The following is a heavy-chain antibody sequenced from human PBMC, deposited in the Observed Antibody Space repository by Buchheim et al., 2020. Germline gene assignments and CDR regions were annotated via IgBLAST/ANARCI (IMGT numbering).Heavy chain of an antibody. J-gene: IGHJ4*02. CDR2: IRSNTHGATT. D-gene: IGHD2-21*01. Sequence: EVQLVESGGGSVKPGESLRLSCGGSGFDFSDAWMNWVRQAPGKGLEWVGRIRSNTHGATTDYGAPVTGRFTISRDASKNTVYLHMSSLKTEDTAVYYCTTDVAGGSRSIDYWGQGTL. CDR1: GFDFSDAW. V-gene: IGHV3-15*01. CDR3: TTDVAGGSRSIDY.